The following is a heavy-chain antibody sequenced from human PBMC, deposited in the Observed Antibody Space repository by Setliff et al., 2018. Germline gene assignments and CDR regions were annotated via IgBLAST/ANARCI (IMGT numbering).Heavy chain of an antibody. CDR3: AREKPMVRGGLGYFDY. CDR2: IYSGGST. CDR1: GFTVSSNY. D-gene: IGHD3-10*01. J-gene: IGHJ4*02. V-gene: IGHV3-53*01. Sequence: GGSLRLSCAASGFTVSSNYVSWVRQAPGKGLEWVSVIYSGGSTYYADSVKGRFTISRDNSKNTLYLQMNSLRAEDTAVYYCAREKPMVRGGLGYFDYWGQGTLVTISS.